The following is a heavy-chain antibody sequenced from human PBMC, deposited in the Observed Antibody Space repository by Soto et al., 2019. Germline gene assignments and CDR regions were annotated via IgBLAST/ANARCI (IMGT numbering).Heavy chain of an antibody. CDR2: INPSDGST. CDR1: GYTFTTYY. CDR3: VRDRFGYGDSGD. J-gene: IGHJ4*02. D-gene: IGHD4-17*01. V-gene: IGHV1-46*01. Sequence: QVFLVQSGAEVKKPGASVKVSCKTSGYTFTTYYMHWVRQAPGQGLEWMGVINPSDGSTYSAQKSQGRXXMXRXXSTSTVYLELSSLRAEDSAMYYCVRDRFGYGDSGDWGQGTLVTVSS.